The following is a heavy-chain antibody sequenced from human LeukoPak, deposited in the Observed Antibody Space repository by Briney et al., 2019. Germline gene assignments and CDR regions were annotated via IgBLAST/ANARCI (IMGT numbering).Heavy chain of an antibody. CDR2: IYPGDSDT. CDR1: GYSFTKYW. CDR3: ARLTTVTTTTPFYMDV. Sequence: RGGSLKISCKTSGYSFTKYWIGWVRQMPGKGLEWMGIIYPGDSDTRYSPSFQGQVTISADKSISTAYLQWSSLKASDNAMYYCARLTTVTTTTPFYMDVWGKGTTVTVSS. J-gene: IGHJ6*03. V-gene: IGHV5-51*01. D-gene: IGHD4-11*01.